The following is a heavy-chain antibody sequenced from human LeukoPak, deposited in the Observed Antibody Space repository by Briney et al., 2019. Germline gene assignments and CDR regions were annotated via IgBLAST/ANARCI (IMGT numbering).Heavy chain of an antibody. J-gene: IGHJ4*02. V-gene: IGHV3-23*01. CDR1: GFTFSIYA. CDR2: IDASRGTT. D-gene: IGHD2-8*02. Sequence: GGSLRLSCAASGFTFSIYAMNWVRQAPGKGLEWVSAIDASRGTTYYADSVKGRFTISRDISKNTLYLQMHSLRDEDAAVYYCAREDNTDYVDYWGQGTLVTVSS. CDR3: AREDNTDYVDY.